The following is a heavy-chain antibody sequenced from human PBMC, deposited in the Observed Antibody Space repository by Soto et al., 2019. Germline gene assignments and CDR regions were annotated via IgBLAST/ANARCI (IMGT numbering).Heavy chain of an antibody. CDR2: IDPSDSYT. CDR1: GYSFTSYW. J-gene: IGHJ6*02. D-gene: IGHD2-15*01. V-gene: IGHV5-10-1*01. Sequence: PGESLKISCKGSGYSFTSYWISWVRQMPGKGLEWMGRIDPSDSYTNYSPSFQGHVTISVDKSISTGYLQWSSLKASDTAMYYCARYCSSSSCSQLYGMDVWGQGTTVTVSS. CDR3: ARYCSSSSCSQLYGMDV.